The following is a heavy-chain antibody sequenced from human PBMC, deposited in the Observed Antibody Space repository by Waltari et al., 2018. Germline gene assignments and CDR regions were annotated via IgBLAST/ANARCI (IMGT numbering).Heavy chain of an antibody. Sequence: QVQLQESGPGLVKPSETLSLTCTVSGGSISSHYWSWIRQPPGQGLEWIGYIYYSGSTNYNPSLKSRVTISVDTSKNQFSLKLSSVTAADTAVYYCARAAWGYCSSTSCYAENAFDIWGQGTMVTVSS. CDR1: GGSISSHY. J-gene: IGHJ3*02. V-gene: IGHV4-59*11. CDR2: IYYSGST. D-gene: IGHD2-2*01. CDR3: ARAAWGYCSSTSCYAENAFDI.